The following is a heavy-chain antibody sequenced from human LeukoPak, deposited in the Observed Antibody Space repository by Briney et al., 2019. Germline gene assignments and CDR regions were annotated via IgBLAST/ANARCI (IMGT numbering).Heavy chain of an antibody. V-gene: IGHV3-20*04. D-gene: IGHD6-19*01. CDR3: ARVAAVAGPPGAFDI. J-gene: IGHJ3*02. Sequence: PGGSLRLSCAASGFTFSSYTMNWVRQAPGKGLEWVSGINWNGGSTGYADSVKGRFTISRDNAKNSLYLQMNSLRAEDTALYYCARVAAVAGPPGAFDIWGQGTMVTVSS. CDR1: GFTFSSYT. CDR2: INWNGGST.